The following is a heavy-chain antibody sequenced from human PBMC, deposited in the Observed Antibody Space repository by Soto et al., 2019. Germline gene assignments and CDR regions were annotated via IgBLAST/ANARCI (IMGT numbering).Heavy chain of an antibody. Sequence: QVQLVQSGAEVKKPGSSVKVSCKASGGTFSSYAISWVRQAPGQGLEWMGGIIPIFGTANYAQKFQGRVTSTADESTSTAYMELSSLRSEDTDVYYCARDGPPMVRGVSNWFDPWGQGTLVTVSS. V-gene: IGHV1-69*12. J-gene: IGHJ5*02. CDR1: GGTFSSYA. D-gene: IGHD3-10*01. CDR2: IIPIFGTA. CDR3: ARDGPPMVRGVSNWFDP.